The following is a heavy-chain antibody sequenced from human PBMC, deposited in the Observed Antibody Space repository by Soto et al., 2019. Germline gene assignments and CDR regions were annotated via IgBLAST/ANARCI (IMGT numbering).Heavy chain of an antibody. V-gene: IGHV3-53*01. CDR2: IYSGGST. CDR1: GFTVSSTY. CDR3: AKMYSGSSPLQY. J-gene: IGHJ4*02. D-gene: IGHD1-26*01. Sequence: EVQLVESGGGLIQPGGSLRLSCAASGFTVSSTYMSWVRQAPGKGLEWVSVIYSGGSTFYADSVKGRFTISRDNSKNTLDLHMNSLRAEDTAVYYCAKMYSGSSPLQYWGQGTLVTVSS.